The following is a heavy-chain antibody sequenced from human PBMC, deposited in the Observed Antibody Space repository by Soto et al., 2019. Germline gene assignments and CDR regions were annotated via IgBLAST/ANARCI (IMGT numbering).Heavy chain of an antibody. Sequence: TRSLPRTFSGLSLSSYAFYWSWIRQPPGRGLEWIGYIDSRGTTYYNASLKSRLMISVDTSNNQFSLRLTSMTAADTAVYYCASRYRYWGQGTLVTVSS. CDR1: GLSLSSYAFY. CDR2: IDSRGTT. D-gene: IGHD3-16*02. CDR3: ASRYRY. V-gene: IGHV4-30-4*01. J-gene: IGHJ4*01.